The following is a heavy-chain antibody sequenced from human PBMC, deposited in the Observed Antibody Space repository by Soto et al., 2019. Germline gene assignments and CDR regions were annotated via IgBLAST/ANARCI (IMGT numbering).Heavy chain of an antibody. Sequence: EVQLVESGGGLVQPGGSLRLSCAASGFIINSYYMSWVRQAPGKGLEWVSVIYADGDTYYAGSVKDRFTISRDNSKNTLYLQMNSLRAEDTAVYYCARESPSSPPFGYWGQGALVAVSS. CDR2: IYADGDT. J-gene: IGHJ4*02. CDR1: GFIINSYY. D-gene: IGHD2-2*01. V-gene: IGHV3-66*01. CDR3: ARESPSSPPFGY.